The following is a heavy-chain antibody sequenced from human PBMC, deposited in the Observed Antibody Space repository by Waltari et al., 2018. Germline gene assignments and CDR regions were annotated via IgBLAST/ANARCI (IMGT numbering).Heavy chain of an antibody. V-gene: IGHV4-39*01. Sequence: QLQLQESGPGLVKPSETLSLTCTVSGVSISSSSSYWGWIRQPPGKGLEWIGSIYYSGSTYYNPSLKSRVTISVDTSKNQFSLKLSSVTAADTAVYYCARNFWSGYYTEGNWGQGTLVTVSS. CDR1: GVSISSSSSY. D-gene: IGHD3-3*01. J-gene: IGHJ4*02. CDR3: ARNFWSGYYTEGN. CDR2: IYYSGST.